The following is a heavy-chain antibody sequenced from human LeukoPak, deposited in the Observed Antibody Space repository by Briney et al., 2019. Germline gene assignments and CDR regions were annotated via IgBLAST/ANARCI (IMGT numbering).Heavy chain of an antibody. Sequence: GESLKISCRGSGYSFTSYWIDWVRQMPGKGLEWMGIIYPGDSDTRYSPSFQGQVTISADKSISTAYLQWSSLKASDTAMCYCARHWEGTAMVPGAFDTWGQGTMVTVSS. CDR2: IYPGDSDT. J-gene: IGHJ3*02. CDR3: ARHWEGTAMVPGAFDT. D-gene: IGHD5-18*01. CDR1: GYSFTSYW. V-gene: IGHV5-51*01.